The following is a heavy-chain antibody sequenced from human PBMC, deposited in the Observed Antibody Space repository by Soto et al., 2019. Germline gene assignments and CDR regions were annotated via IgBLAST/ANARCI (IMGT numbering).Heavy chain of an antibody. CDR2: IYHSGST. Sequence: QLQLQESGSGLVKPSQTLSLTCAVSGGSISSGGYSWSWIRQPPGKGLEWIGYIYHSGSTYYSPSLTSRVTISVDRSKNQFSLKLSSVTAADTALYYCASAMTTVTTLDYWGQGTLVTVSS. J-gene: IGHJ4*02. CDR1: GGSISSGGYS. CDR3: ASAMTTVTTLDY. V-gene: IGHV4-30-2*01. D-gene: IGHD4-17*01.